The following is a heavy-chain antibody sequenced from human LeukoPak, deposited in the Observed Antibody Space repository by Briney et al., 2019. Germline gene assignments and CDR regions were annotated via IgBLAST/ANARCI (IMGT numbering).Heavy chain of an antibody. Sequence: SQTLSLTCAISGDSVSSNSAAWNWIRQSPSRGLEWLGRTYYRSKWYNDYAVSVKSRITINPDTSKNQFSLQLNSVTPEDTAVYYCARDSGTYCGGDCYEGWFDPWGQGTLVTVSS. V-gene: IGHV6-1*01. CDR1: GDSVSSNSAA. CDR2: TYYRSKWYN. CDR3: ARDSGTYCGGDCYEGWFDP. D-gene: IGHD2-21*02. J-gene: IGHJ5*02.